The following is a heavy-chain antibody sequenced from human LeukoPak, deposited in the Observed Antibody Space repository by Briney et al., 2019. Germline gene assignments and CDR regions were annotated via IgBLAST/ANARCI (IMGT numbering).Heavy chain of an antibody. CDR1: GGSFSGYY. V-gene: IGHV4-34*01. Sequence: PSETLSLTCAVYGGSFSGYYWSWIRQPPGKGLEWIGEINHSGSTNYNPSLKSRVTISVDTSKNQFSLKLSSLTAADTAVYYCARGLGSGSYYHYWGQGTLVTVSS. CDR3: ARGLGSGSYYHY. CDR2: INHSGST. D-gene: IGHD3-10*01. J-gene: IGHJ4*02.